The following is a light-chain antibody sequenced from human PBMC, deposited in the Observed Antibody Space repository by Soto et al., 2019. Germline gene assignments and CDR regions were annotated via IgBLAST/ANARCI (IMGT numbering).Light chain of an antibody. J-gene: IGKJ1*01. CDR2: AAS. CDR1: QGIRNA. CDR3: QHYYGNYWT. Sequence: DIQMTQSPSSLSASVGDRVTITCRASQGIRNALGWYQQKPGQAPKLLIFAASTLVRGVPSRFSGSGSGTEFTLTISSLQPDDFATYYCQHYYGNYWTFGQGTKVDIK. V-gene: IGKV1-17*01.